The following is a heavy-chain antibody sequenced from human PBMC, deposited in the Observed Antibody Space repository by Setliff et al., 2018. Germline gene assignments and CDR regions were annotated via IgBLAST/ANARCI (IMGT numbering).Heavy chain of an antibody. J-gene: IGHJ4*02. V-gene: IGHV3-11*01. Sequence: SNYYWGWIRQPPGKGLEWVSHISGSGSSSSYADSVKGRFTISRDNAKNSLYLQMNSLRAEDTALYYCAREVWNIYDNDNSWSGYSDHWGQGTLVTVSS. CDR3: AREVWNIYDNDNSWSGYSDH. CDR2: ISGSGSSS. D-gene: IGHD3-3*01. CDR1: SNYY.